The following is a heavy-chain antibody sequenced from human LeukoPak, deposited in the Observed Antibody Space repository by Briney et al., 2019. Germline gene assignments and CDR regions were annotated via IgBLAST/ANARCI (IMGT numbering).Heavy chain of an antibody. CDR1: GGSINSYY. D-gene: IGHD6-13*01. CDR3: ARAPAAAGLNFDY. CDR2: IYYSGST. Sequence: SETLSLTCTVSGGSINSYYWSWIRQPPGKGLEWIGYIYYSGSTNYNPSLKSRVTISVDTSKNQFSLKLSSVTAADTAVYYCARAPAAAGLNFDYWGQGTLVTVSS. J-gene: IGHJ4*02. V-gene: IGHV4-59*01.